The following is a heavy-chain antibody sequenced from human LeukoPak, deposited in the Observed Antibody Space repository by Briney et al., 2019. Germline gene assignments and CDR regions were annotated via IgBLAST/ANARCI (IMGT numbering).Heavy chain of an antibody. D-gene: IGHD3-10*01. V-gene: IGHV3-48*03. J-gene: IGHJ3*02. CDR3: ARVVDGSGSYDNHDSFDI. CDR2: LSSSGSAF. CDR1: GFTFRSYE. Sequence: GGSLRLSCEDSGFTFRSYEMNWVRQAPGKGLEWIAYLSSSGSAFSYADSVKGRFTISRDNAKSSLHLQMNSLRAEDTAVYYCARVVDGSGSYDNHDSFDIWGQGTMVTVSS.